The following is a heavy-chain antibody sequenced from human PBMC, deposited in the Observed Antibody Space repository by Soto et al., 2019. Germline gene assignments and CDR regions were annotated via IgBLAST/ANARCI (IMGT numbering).Heavy chain of an antibody. J-gene: IGHJ3*02. CDR2: IYYSGST. CDR3: ASLYGLDAFDI. V-gene: IGHV4-59*01. CDR1: GGSISSYY. Sequence: QVQLQESGPGLVKPSETLSLTCIVSGGSISSYYWSWIRQPPGKGLEWIGYIYYSGSTNYHPSLKSRVTISVDTSKNQFSLKLSSWTAADTAVYYCASLYGLDAFDIWGQGTMVTVSS. D-gene: IGHD4-17*01.